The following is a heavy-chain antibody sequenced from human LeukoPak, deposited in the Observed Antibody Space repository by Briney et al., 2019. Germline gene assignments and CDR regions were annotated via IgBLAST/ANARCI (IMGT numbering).Heavy chain of an antibody. CDR1: GFPFSNYA. J-gene: IGHJ4*02. V-gene: IGHV3-23*01. Sequence: GASLRLSCAAPGFPFSNYAMSWVRQAPGKGLEWVSAVSGRDDSTYYADSVKGRFTISRDNSKNTLYLQMNSLRAEDTAVYYCAKWGDYDILTGYYDSDYWGQGTLVTVSS. D-gene: IGHD3-9*01. CDR2: VSGRDDST. CDR3: AKWGDYDILTGYYDSDY.